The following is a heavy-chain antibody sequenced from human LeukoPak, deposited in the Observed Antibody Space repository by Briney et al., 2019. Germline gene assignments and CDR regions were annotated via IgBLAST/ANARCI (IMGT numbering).Heavy chain of an antibody. V-gene: IGHV4-34*01. CDR2: ISHSGST. CDR3: AQKTAYDILTGPGYFDL. CDR1: TGSFSDYY. D-gene: IGHD3-9*01. J-gene: IGHJ2*01. Sequence: SETLSLTCAVYTGSFSDYYWSWIRQPPGMGLEWIGKISHSGSTTYNPSLKSRVSISVDTSKNQFSLKLSSLNAADTAVFFFAQKTAYDILTGPGYFDLWGRGTLVTVSS.